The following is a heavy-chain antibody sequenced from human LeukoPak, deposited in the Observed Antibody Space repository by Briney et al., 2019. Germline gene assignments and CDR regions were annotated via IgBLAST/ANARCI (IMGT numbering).Heavy chain of an antibody. Sequence: GGSLRLSCTASGFTFSSYAMSWVRQAPGKGLKWVSSISESGDTPYYADSVKGRFTISRDNSKNTLYLQMNSLRAEDTAVYYCAREYILAAADMASYYYYGMDVWGQGTTVTVSS. V-gene: IGHV3-23*01. CDR2: ISESGDTP. CDR3: AREYILAAADMASYYYYGMDV. J-gene: IGHJ6*02. D-gene: IGHD6-13*01. CDR1: GFTFSSYA.